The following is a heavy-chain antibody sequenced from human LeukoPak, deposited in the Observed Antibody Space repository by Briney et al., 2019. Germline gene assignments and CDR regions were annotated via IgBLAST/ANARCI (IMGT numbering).Heavy chain of an antibody. V-gene: IGHV3-23*01. D-gene: IGHD2-21*02. CDR1: GFAFSAYA. J-gene: IGHJ4*02. CDR2: ISGGGEST. CDR3: ARGGGDWGFDY. Sequence: GGSLRLSCAASGFAFSAYAMSWVRQAPGKGLEWVSAISGGGESTYYADSVKGRFTLSRDNSRNTLYLQMSSLRAEDTAVYYCARGGGDWGFDYWGQGTLVTVSS.